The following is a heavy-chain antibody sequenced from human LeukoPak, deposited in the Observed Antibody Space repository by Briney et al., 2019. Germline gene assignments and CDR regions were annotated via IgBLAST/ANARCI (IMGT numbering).Heavy chain of an antibody. D-gene: IGHD3-22*01. CDR3: ARDGGDYDSSGYYALDY. V-gene: IGHV1-69*13. J-gene: IGHJ4*02. Sequence: SVKVSCKASGGTFSSYAISWVRQAPAQGLEWMGGIIPIFGTANYAQKFQGRVTITADESTSTAYMELSSLRSEDTAVYYCARDGGDYDSSGYYALDYWGQGTLVTVSS. CDR1: GGTFSSYA. CDR2: IIPIFGTA.